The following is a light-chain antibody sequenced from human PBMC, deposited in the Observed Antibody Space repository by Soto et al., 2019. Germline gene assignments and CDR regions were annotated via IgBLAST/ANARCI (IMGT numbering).Light chain of an antibody. CDR3: QQRSGWYT. CDR1: QSVSSN. J-gene: IGKJ2*01. CDR2: GAS. Sequence: EIVMTQSPATLSVSPGERATLSCRASQSVSSNLAWYQQKPGQAPRLLIYGASTRATGIPARFSGSGSGTDFTLTISSLEPEDFAIYYCQQRSGWYTFGQGTKLEIK. V-gene: IGKV3-15*01.